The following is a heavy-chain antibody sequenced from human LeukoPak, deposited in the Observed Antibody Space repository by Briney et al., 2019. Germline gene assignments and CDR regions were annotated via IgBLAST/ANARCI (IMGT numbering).Heavy chain of an antibody. V-gene: IGHV6-1*01. Sequence: SQTLSLTCAISGDTVSSNSAAWNWIRQSPSRGLEWLVRTYYRSKWYNDYAGSVKSRISINPDTSKNQFSLQLNSVTPEDTAVYYCARDHGSGWYSYLDDWGQGTLVIVSS. CDR3: ARDHGSGWYSYLDD. CDR2: TYYRSKWYN. CDR1: GDTVSSNSAA. J-gene: IGHJ4*02. D-gene: IGHD6-19*01.